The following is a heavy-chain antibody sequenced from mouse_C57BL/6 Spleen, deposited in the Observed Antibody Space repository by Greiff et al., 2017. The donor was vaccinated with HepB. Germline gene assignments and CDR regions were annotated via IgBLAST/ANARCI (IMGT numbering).Heavy chain of an antibody. CDR1: GYSITSGYY. V-gene: IGHV3-6*01. CDR3: AREPGIYYAMDY. Sequence: EVKLMESGPGLVKPSQSLSLTCSVTGYSITSGYYWNWIRQFPGNKLEWMGYISYDGSNNYNPSLKNRISITRDTSKNQFFLKLNSVTTEDTATYYCAREPGIYYAMDYWGQGTSVTVSS. CDR2: ISYDGSN. J-gene: IGHJ4*01.